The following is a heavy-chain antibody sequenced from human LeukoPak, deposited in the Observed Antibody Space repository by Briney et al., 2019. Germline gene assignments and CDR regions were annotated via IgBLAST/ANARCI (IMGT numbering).Heavy chain of an antibody. CDR3: AKEASGYYYNWFDP. Sequence: PGGSLRLTCAASGFTFSSYGMSWVRQAPGKGLDWVSAISGSGGSTYYADSVKGRFTISRDNSKNTLYLQMNSLRAEDTAVYYCAKEASGYYYNWFDPWGQGTLVTVSS. V-gene: IGHV3-23*01. CDR1: GFTFSSYG. J-gene: IGHJ5*02. CDR2: ISGSGGST. D-gene: IGHD3-22*01.